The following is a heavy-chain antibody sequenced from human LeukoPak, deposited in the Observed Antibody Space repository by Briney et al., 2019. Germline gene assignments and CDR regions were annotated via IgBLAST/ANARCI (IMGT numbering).Heavy chain of an antibody. J-gene: IGHJ4*02. Sequence: PGGSLRLSCAASGFTFDDYGMSWVRQAPGKGLEWVSGINWNGGSTGYADSAKGRFTISRDNAKNSLYLQMNSLRAEDTALYYCARVYYDHVMGPTTHFDYWGQGTLVTVSS. D-gene: IGHD3-16*01. CDR1: GFTFDDYG. V-gene: IGHV3-20*04. CDR2: INWNGGST. CDR3: ARVYYDHVMGPTTHFDY.